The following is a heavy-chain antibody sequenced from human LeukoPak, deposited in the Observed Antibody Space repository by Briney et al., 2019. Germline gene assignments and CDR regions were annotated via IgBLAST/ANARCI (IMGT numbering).Heavy chain of an antibody. Sequence: PGGSLRLSCAASGPTVSKFAVSWARPAPGEGLEWVPSISSTGDGTYYADSVKGRFTISRDNSKSTLSLLMNTPRPEDTAVYYCSRVAGKGANDIEFDHWGQGIRVTVSS. J-gene: IGHJ4*02. V-gene: IGHV3-23*01. CDR1: GPTVSKFA. D-gene: IGHD1-14*01. CDR3: SRVAGKGANDIEFDH. CDR2: ISSTGDGT.